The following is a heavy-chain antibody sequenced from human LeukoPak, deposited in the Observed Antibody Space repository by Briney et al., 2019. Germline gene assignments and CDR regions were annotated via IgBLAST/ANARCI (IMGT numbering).Heavy chain of an antibody. CDR2: IYTSGST. V-gene: IGHV4-61*02. CDR3: AIYEDWFDP. Sequence: SETLSLTCTVSGGSISSGNSYWSWIRQPAGKGLEWIGRIYTSGSTNYNPSLKSRVTISVDTSKNQFSLKLSSVTAADTAVYYCAIYEDWFDPWGQGTLVTVSS. D-gene: IGHD5/OR15-5a*01. CDR1: GGSISSGNSY. J-gene: IGHJ5*02.